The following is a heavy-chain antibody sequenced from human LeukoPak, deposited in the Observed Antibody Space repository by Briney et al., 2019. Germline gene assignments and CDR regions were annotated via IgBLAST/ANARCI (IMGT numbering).Heavy chain of an antibody. CDR1: GGSISSYY. Sequence: SSETLSLTCTVSGGSISSYYWSWIRQPAGKVLEWIGRFYTSGSTNYNPSLKSRVTMSVDTSKNQFSLKLSSVTAADTAVYYCARVRIVVVPAAHWYFDLWGRGTLVTVSS. V-gene: IGHV4-4*07. CDR3: ARVRIVVVPAAHWYFDL. J-gene: IGHJ2*01. CDR2: FYTSGST. D-gene: IGHD2-2*01.